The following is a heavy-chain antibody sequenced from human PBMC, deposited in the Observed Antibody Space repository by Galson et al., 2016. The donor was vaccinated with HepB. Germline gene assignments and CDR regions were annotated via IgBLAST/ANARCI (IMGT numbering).Heavy chain of an antibody. D-gene: IGHD1-26*01. J-gene: IGHJ4*02. V-gene: IGHV3-9*01. CDR2: ITWNSNKM. CDR3: AKDMISSGSYYAFDY. Sequence: SLRLSCAASGFAFDDYAMHWVRQAPGKGLEWVSGITWNSNKMDYADSVKGRFTVSRDNAKMSVFLQTDSLRTEDTALYYCAKDMISSGSYYAFDYWGQGTPVTVSS. CDR1: GFAFDDYA.